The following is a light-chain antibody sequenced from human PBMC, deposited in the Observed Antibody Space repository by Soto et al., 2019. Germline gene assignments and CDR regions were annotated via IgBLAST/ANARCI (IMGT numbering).Light chain of an antibody. Sequence: IQVTQSPSSLSASVGDRVTITCRASQGITSYLAWYQQKPGKVPKLLIYAASTLQSGVPSRFSGSGSGTDFTLTISSLQPEDVATYYCQKYNSAPHTFGQGTKLEIK. V-gene: IGKV1-27*01. J-gene: IGKJ2*01. CDR3: QKYNSAPHT. CDR2: AAS. CDR1: QGITSY.